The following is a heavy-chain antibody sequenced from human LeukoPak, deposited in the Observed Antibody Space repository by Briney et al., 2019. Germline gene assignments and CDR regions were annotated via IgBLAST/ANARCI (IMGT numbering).Heavy chain of an antibody. CDR1: GFTVSDFY. Sequence: GGSLRLSCAASGFTVSDFYMSWVRQAPGKGLEWVSLIYVSGGTYYTDSVKGRFTISRDNSKNTLFLQMNSLRAEDTAVYYCARRGDGGRSFDYWGQGTLVTVSS. V-gene: IGHV3-53*01. CDR3: ARRGDGGRSFDY. J-gene: IGHJ4*02. CDR2: IYVSGGT. D-gene: IGHD4-23*01.